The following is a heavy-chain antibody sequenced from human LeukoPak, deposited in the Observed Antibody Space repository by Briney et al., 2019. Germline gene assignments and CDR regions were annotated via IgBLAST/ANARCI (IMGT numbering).Heavy chain of an antibody. V-gene: IGHV3-64*01. J-gene: IGHJ6*03. CDR1: GFTFSSYA. Sequence: GGSLRLSCAASGFTFSSYAMHWVRQAPGKGLEYVSAISSNGGSTYYANSVKGRFTISRDNSKNTLYLQMGSLRAEDMAVYYCARVGGSYDGVDYYYYYMDVWGKGTTVTVSS. D-gene: IGHD1-26*01. CDR3: ARVGGSYDGVDYYYYYMDV. CDR2: ISSNGGST.